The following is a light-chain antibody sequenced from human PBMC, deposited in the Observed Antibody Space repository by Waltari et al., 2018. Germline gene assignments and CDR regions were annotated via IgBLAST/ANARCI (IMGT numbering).Light chain of an antibody. Sequence: QSVLTQPPSASATPGQRFSISCSGSSSNIGSNLVYWYQHLPGKAPKLLIYRNNRRPSGFPDRVSGSKSGTSASLAISGLRSEDEADYYCATWDDSLSGWMFGGGTKLTVL. CDR1: SSNIGSNL. V-gene: IGLV1-47*01. CDR3: ATWDDSLSGWM. CDR2: RNN. J-gene: IGLJ3*02.